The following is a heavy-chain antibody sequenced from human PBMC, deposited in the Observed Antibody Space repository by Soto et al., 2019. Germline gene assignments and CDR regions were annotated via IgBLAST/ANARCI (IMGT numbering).Heavy chain of an antibody. J-gene: IGHJ4*02. CDR3: AKDGGIAAAGTLFG. V-gene: IGHV3-23*01. CDR2: VRGSGGST. D-gene: IGHD6-13*01. Sequence: GALRPPRAAPGFPLSSYALGWVRPAPGEGVGGGSGVRGSGGSTYYADSVKGRFTISRDNSKNTLYLQMNSLRAEDTAVYYCAKDGGIAAAGTLFGWGQGTLVTVSS. CDR1: GFPLSSYA.